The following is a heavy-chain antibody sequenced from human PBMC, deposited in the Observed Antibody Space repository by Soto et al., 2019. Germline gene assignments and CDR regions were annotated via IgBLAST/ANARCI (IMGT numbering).Heavy chain of an antibody. V-gene: IGHV3-30*18. J-gene: IGHJ6*03. Sequence: QVQLVESGGDVVQPGTSLTLSCAASGFTFSAYGMHWVRQAPGKGLEWVAIVSYVGSNRYYADSMKGRFTISRDNSKNMVYLQMNSLRAEDTAVYYCAKDWGGSGWSRNYYYMDVWGEGTTVTVSS. D-gene: IGHD6-19*01. CDR3: AKDWGGSGWSRNYYYMDV. CDR2: VSYVGSNR. CDR1: GFTFSAYG.